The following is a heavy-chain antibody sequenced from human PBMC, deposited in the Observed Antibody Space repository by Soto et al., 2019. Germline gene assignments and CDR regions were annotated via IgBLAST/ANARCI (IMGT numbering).Heavy chain of an antibody. J-gene: IGHJ6*02. CDR1: GGTFISYA. CDR2: IIPIFGTA. CDR3: ARDGGGAPTNGSGKKYYYDYGMDV. V-gene: IGHV1-69*06. Sequence: SSVKVSWKASGGTFISYAISWVRQAPGQGLEWMGGIIPIFGTANYAQKFQGRVTNTADKSTSTAYMELSSLRSEDTAVYYCARDGGGAPTNGSGKKYYYDYGMDVWG. D-gene: IGHD3-16*01.